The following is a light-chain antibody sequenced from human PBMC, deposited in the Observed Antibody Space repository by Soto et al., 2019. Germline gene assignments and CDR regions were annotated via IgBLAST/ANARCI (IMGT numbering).Light chain of an antibody. J-gene: IGLJ2*01. CDR3: SSYARNRDVL. Sequence: QSALTQPASVSGSPGQSITISCTGTSSDVGGYNYVSWYQHHPGKAPKRMIYDVTNRPSGVSNRFSGSKSGNTASLSISGLQAEDEADYYCSSYARNRDVLFGGGTKLTVL. V-gene: IGLV2-14*03. CDR2: DVT. CDR1: SSDVGGYNY.